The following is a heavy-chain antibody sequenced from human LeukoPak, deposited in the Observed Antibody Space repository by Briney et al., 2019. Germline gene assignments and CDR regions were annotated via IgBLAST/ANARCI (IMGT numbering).Heavy chain of an antibody. CDR3: ARGPGIAVAGVFDY. D-gene: IGHD6-19*01. J-gene: IGHJ4*02. CDR2: ISGYNGHT. CDR1: GYTFTSYG. V-gene: IGHV1-18*04. Sequence: ASVKVSCKASGYTFTSYGINWVRQAPGQGLEWMGWISGYNGHTNYIQKMQGRVTMTTDTSTNTAYMELRSLRSDDTAVYYCARGPGIAVAGVFDYWGQGILVTVSS.